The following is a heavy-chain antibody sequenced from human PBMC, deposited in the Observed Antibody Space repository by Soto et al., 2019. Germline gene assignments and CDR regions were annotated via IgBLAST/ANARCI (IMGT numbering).Heavy chain of an antibody. CDR2: ISYDGNKK. CDR1: GFTFSDYS. V-gene: IGHV3-30-3*01. D-gene: IGHD4-17*01. CDR3: ARDGSPYGEPHDAFDI. J-gene: IGHJ3*02. Sequence: RGSLRLSCAASGFTFSDYSLHWVRQAPGKGLQWVALISYDGNKKDYADSVNGRFSVSRDNSRNTLYLQVNSPRPEDTAVYYCARDGSPYGEPHDAFDIWGQGTLVTVSS.